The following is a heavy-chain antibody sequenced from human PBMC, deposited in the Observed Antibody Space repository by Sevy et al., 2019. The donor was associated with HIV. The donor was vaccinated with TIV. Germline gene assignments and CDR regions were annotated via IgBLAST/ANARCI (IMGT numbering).Heavy chain of an antibody. J-gene: IGHJ3*02. CDR2: INHDGSNT. V-gene: IGHV3-74*01. CDR3: GREMISMVPGVPDAFDI. D-gene: IGHD3-10*01. CDR1: GFTFGNYW. Sequence: GGSLRLSCAASGFTFGNYWMPWVRQAPGKGLVWISRINHDGSNTNYADSVKGRFTTSRDNAKNTLYLQMNSLRAEDTAVYYCGREMISMVPGVPDAFDIWGEGTMVTVSS.